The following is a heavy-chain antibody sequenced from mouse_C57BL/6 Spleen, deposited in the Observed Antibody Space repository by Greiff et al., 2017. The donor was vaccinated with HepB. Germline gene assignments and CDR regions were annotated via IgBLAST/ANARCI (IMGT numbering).Heavy chain of an antibody. Sequence: EVMLVESGGGLVKPGGSLKLSCAASGFTFSDYGMHWVRQAPEKGLEWVAYISSGSSTIYYADTVKGRFTISSDNAKNTLFLQMTSLRSEDTAMYYCAKSYGNYGYFDYWGQCTTLTVSS. V-gene: IGHV5-17*01. CDR3: AKSYGNYGYFDY. J-gene: IGHJ2*01. D-gene: IGHD2-1*01. CDR1: GFTFSDYG. CDR2: ISSGSSTI.